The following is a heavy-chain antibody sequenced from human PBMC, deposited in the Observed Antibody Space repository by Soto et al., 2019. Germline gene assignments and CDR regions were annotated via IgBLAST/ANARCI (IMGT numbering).Heavy chain of an antibody. CDR1: GGSISSGDYY. V-gene: IGHV4-61*08. J-gene: IGHJ5*02. D-gene: IGHD3-10*01. CDR2: IYYSGST. Sequence: PSETLSLTCTVSGGSISSGDYYWSWIRQPPGKGLEWIGYIYYSGSTNYNPSLKSRVTISVDTSKNQFSLKLSSVTAADTAVYYCARGSLNYYGSGSKRYNWFDPWGQGTLVTVSS. CDR3: ARGSLNYYGSGSKRYNWFDP.